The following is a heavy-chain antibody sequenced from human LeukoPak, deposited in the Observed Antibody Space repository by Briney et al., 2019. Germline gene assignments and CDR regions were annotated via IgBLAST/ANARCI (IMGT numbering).Heavy chain of an antibody. CDR3: ARGVRGYSYGYDYYYYMDV. CDR2: INPSGGST. V-gene: IGHV1-46*01. J-gene: IGHJ6*03. CDR1: GYTFTSYY. Sequence: ASVKVSCKASGYTFTSYYMHWVRQAPGQGLEWMGIINPSGGSTSYAQKFQGRVTMTRDTSTSTVYMELSSLRSEDTAVYYCARGVRGYSYGYDYYYYMDVWGKGTTVTISS. D-gene: IGHD5-18*01.